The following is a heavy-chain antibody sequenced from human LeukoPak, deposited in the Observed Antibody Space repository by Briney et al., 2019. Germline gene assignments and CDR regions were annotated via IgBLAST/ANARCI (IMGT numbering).Heavy chain of an antibody. D-gene: IGHD6-19*01. CDR2: INPNSGGT. J-gene: IGHJ4*02. CDR1: GYTFTGYY. Sequence: ASVKVSCKASGYTFTGYYMHWVRQAPGQGLEWMGWINPNSGGTNYAQKFQGRVTMTRDTSISTAYMELSRLRSDDTAVYYCARVFRVAVSDADYWGQGTLVTVSS. V-gene: IGHV1-2*02. CDR3: ARVFRVAVSDADY.